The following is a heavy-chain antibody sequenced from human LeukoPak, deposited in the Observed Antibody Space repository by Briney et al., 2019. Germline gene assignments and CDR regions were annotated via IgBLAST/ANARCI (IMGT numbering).Heavy chain of an antibody. CDR2: ISAYNGNT. CDR1: GYTFTSYG. CDR3: AREQGCSSTSRYLTLYYYYGMDV. Sequence: ASVTVSFKASGYTFTSYGISWVRQAPGQGLEWMGWISAYNGNTNYAQKLQGRVTMTTDTSTSTAYMELRSLRSDDTAVYYCAREQGCSSTSRYLTLYYYYGMDVWGQGTTVTVSS. D-gene: IGHD2-2*01. V-gene: IGHV1-18*01. J-gene: IGHJ6*02.